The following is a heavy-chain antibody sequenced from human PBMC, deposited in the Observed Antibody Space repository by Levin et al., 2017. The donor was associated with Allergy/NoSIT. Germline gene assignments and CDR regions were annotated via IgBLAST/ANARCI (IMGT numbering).Heavy chain of an antibody. Sequence: PSETLSLTCGVSGASLSSSYWSWIRQPPGKGLEWIGDLYNSRSTSHNPSLKSRVTISQDTSKNQFSLTLSSVTATDTALYYCARRFCADGVCCLDYWGQGTLVIVS. D-gene: IGHD2-8*01. CDR3: ARRFCADGVCCLDY. J-gene: IGHJ4*02. CDR1: GASLSSSY. V-gene: IGHV4-4*08. CDR2: LYNSRST.